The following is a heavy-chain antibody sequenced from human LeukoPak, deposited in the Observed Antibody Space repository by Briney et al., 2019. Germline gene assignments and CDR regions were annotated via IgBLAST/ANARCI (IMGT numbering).Heavy chain of an antibody. Sequence: GGSLRLSCAASGFTFSSYSMNWVRQAPGKGLEWVSSISSSSSYIYYADSVKGRFTISRDNAKNSLYLQMNSLRAEDTAVYYCARVGRGYDISTGYSIEYYFDYWGQGTLVTVSS. D-gene: IGHD3-9*01. J-gene: IGHJ4*02. V-gene: IGHV3-21*01. CDR1: GFTFSSYS. CDR2: ISSSSSYI. CDR3: ARVGRGYDISTGYSIEYYFDY.